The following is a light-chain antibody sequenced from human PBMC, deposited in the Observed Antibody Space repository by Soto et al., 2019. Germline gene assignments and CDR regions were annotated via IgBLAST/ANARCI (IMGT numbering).Light chain of an antibody. J-gene: IGKJ4*01. CDR2: RTS. CDR3: QRYNNWPLT. Sequence: EIVLTQSPGTLSLSPGERATLSCRTSQSVSSSYLAWYQQKPGQAPRLLIYRTSNRATGIPDRFSGSGSGTDFTLTINRLQSEDFAIYYCQRYNNWPLTFGGGTKVESK. V-gene: IGKV3-20*01. CDR1: QSVSSSY.